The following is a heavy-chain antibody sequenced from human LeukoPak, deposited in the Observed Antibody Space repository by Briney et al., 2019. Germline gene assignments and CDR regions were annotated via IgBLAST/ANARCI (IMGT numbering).Heavy chain of an antibody. CDR3: VRHDGRSGGTMGAFDS. CDR1: GGSISSINHH. CDR2: IYNGRTT. Sequence: LETLSLTCTVSGGSISSINHHWGWVRQSPGKDLEWIGSIYNGRTTFSNPSLNSRVTISIVTSKNQFSLQLNSVTAADTAVYYCVRHDGRSGGTMGAFDSWGQGSLVTVSS. V-gene: IGHV4-39*01. D-gene: IGHD4-23*01. J-gene: IGHJ5*01.